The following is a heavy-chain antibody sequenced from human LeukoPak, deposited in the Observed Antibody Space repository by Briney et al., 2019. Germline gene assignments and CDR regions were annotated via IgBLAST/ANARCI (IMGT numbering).Heavy chain of an antibody. D-gene: IGHD3-22*01. V-gene: IGHV4-61*01. CDR1: GDSVSSGSHH. CDR3: ARGGGYDSSQNWFDS. J-gene: IGHJ5*01. CDR2: NGNT. Sequence: SETLSLTCTVSGDSVSSGSHHGSWIRQAPGKGLEWIGHNGNTEYNPSLKSRVTISIDTSKNQFSLKLSTVTAADTAVYYCARGGGYDSSQNWFDSWGQGALVTVSS.